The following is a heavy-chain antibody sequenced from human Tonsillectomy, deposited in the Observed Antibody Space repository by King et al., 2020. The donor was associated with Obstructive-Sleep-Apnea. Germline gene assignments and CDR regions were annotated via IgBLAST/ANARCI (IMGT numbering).Heavy chain of an antibody. CDR3: ARGSGSNYFSGVDV. D-gene: IGHD3-3*01. V-gene: IGHV3-21*01. CDR2: ISSSSSDM. Sequence: VQLVESGGGLVKPGGSLRLSCAASGFTFSSYSMNWVRQAPGKGLEWVSSISSSSSDMYYADSVKGRFTISRDNAKKSLYLQMNSLRAEDTAVYYCARGSGSNYFSGVDVWGQGTTVPVSS. J-gene: IGHJ6*02. CDR1: GFTFSSYS.